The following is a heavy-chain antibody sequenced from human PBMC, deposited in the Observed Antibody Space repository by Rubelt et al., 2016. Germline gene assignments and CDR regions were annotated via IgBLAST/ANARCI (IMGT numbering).Heavy chain of an antibody. Sequence: EVQLVESGGGLVQPGGSLRLSCAASGFTVSSNYMSWFRQAPGKGLEWVSVIYSGGRTYYADSVKGRFTIARGNAKNTLYLQRNSLRAEDTAVYYCARNWGFDYWGQGTLVTVSS. CDR2: IYSGGRT. D-gene: IGHD7-27*01. CDR1: GFTVSSNY. V-gene: IGHV3-66*01. J-gene: IGHJ4*02. CDR3: ARNWGFDY.